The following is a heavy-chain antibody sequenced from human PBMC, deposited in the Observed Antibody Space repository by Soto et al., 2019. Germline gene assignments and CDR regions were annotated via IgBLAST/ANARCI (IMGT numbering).Heavy chain of an antibody. D-gene: IGHD3-22*01. CDR3: ARDPYYYDSSGSDYYGMDV. Sequence: SVKVSCKASGGTFSSYAISWVRQAPGQGLEWMGGIIPIFGTANYAQKFQGRVTITADESTSTAYMELSSLRSEDTAVYYCARDPYYYDSSGSDYYGMDVWGQGTTVAVS. V-gene: IGHV1-69*13. CDR1: GGTFSSYA. J-gene: IGHJ6*02. CDR2: IIPIFGTA.